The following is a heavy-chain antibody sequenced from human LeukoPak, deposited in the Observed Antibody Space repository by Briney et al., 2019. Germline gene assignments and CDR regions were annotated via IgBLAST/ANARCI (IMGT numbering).Heavy chain of an antibody. CDR1: GGSFSGYY. Sequence: SETLSLTCAVYGGSFSGYYWSWIRQPPGKGLEWIGEINHSGSTNYNPSLKSRVTISVDTSKNQFSLKLSSVTAADTAVYYCARGVWGYGSGSYQPPYFDHWGQGTLVTVSS. CDR2: INHSGST. D-gene: IGHD3-10*01. V-gene: IGHV4-34*01. J-gene: IGHJ4*02. CDR3: ARGVWGYGSGSYQPPYFDH.